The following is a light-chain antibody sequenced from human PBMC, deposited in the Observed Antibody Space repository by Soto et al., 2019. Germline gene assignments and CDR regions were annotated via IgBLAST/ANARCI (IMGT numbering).Light chain of an antibody. Sequence: QSVLTQPASVSGSPGQSITISCTGTSSDVGGYNYVSWYQQHPGKAPKLMIYDVNNRPSGVSNRFSGYKSGNTASLTISGLQAEDEADYYCSSYTGSSTYVVFGGGTKLTVL. CDR1: SSDVGGYNY. CDR3: SSYTGSSTYVV. V-gene: IGLV2-14*01. J-gene: IGLJ2*01. CDR2: DVN.